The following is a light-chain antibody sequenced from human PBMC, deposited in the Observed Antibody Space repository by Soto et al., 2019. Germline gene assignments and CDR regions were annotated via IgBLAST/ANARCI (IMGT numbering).Light chain of an antibody. V-gene: IGKV3-11*01. CDR1: QSVSRY. J-gene: IGKJ5*01. CDR3: QQRSNWPLT. Sequence: EIVLTQSPATLSLSPGERATLSCRASQSVSRYLVWFQQKPGQAPRLLIYDASNRATGIPARFSGSGSGTDFTLTISSLEPADFAIYYCQQRSNWPLTFGQGTRLEIK. CDR2: DAS.